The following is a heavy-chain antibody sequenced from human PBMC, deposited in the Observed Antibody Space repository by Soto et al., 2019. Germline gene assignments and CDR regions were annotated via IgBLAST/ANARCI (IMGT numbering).Heavy chain of an antibody. CDR3: SRLPPSKYRDSPFDP. CDR1: GFPFGAFA. Sequence: EVQLVESGGGLDRQGRPLDCSGTGRGFPFGAFATTCLHQAGGKGREWVGFISSKRFGGTADYATSVKGGFTISGDDSKSIAYLQMNSLKTEDTALYFCSRLPPSKYRDSPFDPWGQGPLVIVSS. CDR2: ISSKRFGGTA. V-gene: IGHV3-49*03. J-gene: IGHJ5*02. D-gene: IGHD5-12*01.